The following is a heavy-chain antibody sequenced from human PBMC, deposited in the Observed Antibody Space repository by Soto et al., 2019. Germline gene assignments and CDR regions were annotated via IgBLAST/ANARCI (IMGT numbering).Heavy chain of an antibody. J-gene: IGHJ6*03. V-gene: IGHV4-39*01. Sequence: SETLSLTCTVSGGSISSSSYYWGWIRQPPGKGLEWIGSIYYSGYTYYNPSLKSRVTISVDTSKNQFSLKLSSVTAADTAVYYCARHNGSLYVGPYNYTDVWCQGTTVTLSS. D-gene: IGHD3-16*01. CDR3: ARHNGSLYVGPYNYTDV. CDR1: GGSISSSSYY. CDR2: IYYSGYT.